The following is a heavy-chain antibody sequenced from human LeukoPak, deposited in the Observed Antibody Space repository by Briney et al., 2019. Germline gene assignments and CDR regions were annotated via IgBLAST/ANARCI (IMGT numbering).Heavy chain of an antibody. Sequence: GGSLRLSCAASGFTFSSYSMNWVRQAPGKGLEWVSSISSSSSYIYYADSVKGRFTISRDNAKNSLYLQMNSLRAEDTAVYYCARDPGIAAAGPYYFDYWGRGTLVTVSS. J-gene: IGHJ4*02. CDR3: ARDPGIAAAGPYYFDY. V-gene: IGHV3-21*01. CDR2: ISSSSSYI. D-gene: IGHD6-13*01. CDR1: GFTFSSYS.